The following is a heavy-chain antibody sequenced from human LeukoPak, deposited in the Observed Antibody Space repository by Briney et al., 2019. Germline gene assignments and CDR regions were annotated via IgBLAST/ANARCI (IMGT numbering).Heavy chain of an antibody. V-gene: IGHV4-4*02. CDR3: ARGRIAKIVVVHSFSYGMDV. D-gene: IGHD3-22*01. J-gene: IGHJ6*02. CDR1: GFILSSHS. CDR2: INDYTGDT. Sequence: PGGSLRLSCEASGFILSSHSMNWVRQAPGKGLEWIGEINDYTGDTKYNPSLNSRVSISLEKSKNQFSLELRSVTAADTAVYYCARGRIAKIVVVHSFSYGMDVWGQGTTVAVSS.